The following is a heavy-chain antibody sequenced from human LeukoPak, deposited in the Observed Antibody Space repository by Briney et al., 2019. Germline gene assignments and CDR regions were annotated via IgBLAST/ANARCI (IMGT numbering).Heavy chain of an antibody. D-gene: IGHD3-22*01. V-gene: IGHV4-59*08. CDR2: IYYSGST. CDR1: GGSISSYY. CDR3: ARHWYYYDSSGYYDY. J-gene: IGHJ4*02. Sequence: SETLSPTCTVSGGSISSYYWSWIRQPPGKGLEWIGYIYYSGSTNYNPSLKSRVTISVDTSKNQFSLKLSSVTAADTAVYYCARHWYYYDSSGYYDYWGQGTLVTVSS.